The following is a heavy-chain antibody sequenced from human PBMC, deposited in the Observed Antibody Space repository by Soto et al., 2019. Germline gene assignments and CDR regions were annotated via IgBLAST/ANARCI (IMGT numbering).Heavy chain of an antibody. CDR2: INQDESEK. D-gene: IGHD2-15*01. CDR3: SGGVVDAF. V-gene: IGHV3-7*04. J-gene: IGHJ4*02. CDR1: ESTVSRDW. Sequence: EVHLVEYGGGLVQTGGSLRLSCAIFESTVSRDWMNWVRQAPGKGLEWVAHINQDESEKYYVYSVKGRFTISRDNAKESLYLQMNSRRPADTAIYYCSGGVVDAFWGQGTLVTVSS.